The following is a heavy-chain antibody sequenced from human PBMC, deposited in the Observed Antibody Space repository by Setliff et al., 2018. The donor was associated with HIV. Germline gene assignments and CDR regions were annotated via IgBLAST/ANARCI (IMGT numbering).Heavy chain of an antibody. CDR3: ARHDCGGDCSINWFDP. J-gene: IGHJ5*02. CDR2: THASGTT. Sequence: KASETLSLTCTVSGGSISGDFWTSIRQPAGEGLEWIGRTHASGTTQCEPSLKNRCSMSIDTSKNQFSLKLSSVTAADTAVYYCARHDCGGDCSINWFDPWGQGTLVTVSS. CDR1: GGSISGDF. D-gene: IGHD2-21*02. V-gene: IGHV4-4*07.